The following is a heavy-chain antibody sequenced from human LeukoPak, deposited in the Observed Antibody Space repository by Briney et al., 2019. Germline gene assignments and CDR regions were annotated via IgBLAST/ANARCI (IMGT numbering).Heavy chain of an antibody. Sequence: GGSVRLSCAASGVIVSRNFMSWVRQAPGKGLQWVASMYAGGTTDYSDSVRGRVHISRDSSKNTLSLQINSLRVEDTAVYYCARGSGSGWPLDRWGQGALVTVSS. V-gene: IGHV3-53*01. D-gene: IGHD6-19*01. CDR1: GVIVSRNF. J-gene: IGHJ5*02. CDR3: ARGSGSGWPLDR. CDR2: MYAGGTT.